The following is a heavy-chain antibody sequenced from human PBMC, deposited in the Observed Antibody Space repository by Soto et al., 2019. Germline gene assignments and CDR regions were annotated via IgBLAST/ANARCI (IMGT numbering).Heavy chain of an antibody. CDR3: ARGPLYSSGVTVDY. J-gene: IGHJ4*02. D-gene: IGHD6-19*01. V-gene: IGHV4-34*01. Sequence: QVQLQQWGAGLLKPSETLSLTCAVYGGSFSGYYWSWIHQPPGKGLEWIGEINHSGSTNYNPSLLSRATIAVDPSKNQFSLKLRSVTAADTAVYYCARGPLYSSGVTVDYWGQGTLVTVSS. CDR2: INHSGST. CDR1: GGSFSGYY.